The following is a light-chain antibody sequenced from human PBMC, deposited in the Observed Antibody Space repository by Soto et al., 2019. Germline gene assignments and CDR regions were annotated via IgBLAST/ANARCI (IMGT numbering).Light chain of an antibody. V-gene: IGLV4-69*01. CDR2: LNSDGSH. CDR3: QTWGTGIRV. J-gene: IGLJ3*02. Sequence: QSVLTQPPSASASLGASVKLTCTLSSGHSSYAIAWHQQQPEKGPRYLMKLNSDGSHSKGDGIPDRFSGSSSGAERYLTIPRLQSEDEADYYCQTWGTGIRVFGGGTKLTVL. CDR1: SGHSSYA.